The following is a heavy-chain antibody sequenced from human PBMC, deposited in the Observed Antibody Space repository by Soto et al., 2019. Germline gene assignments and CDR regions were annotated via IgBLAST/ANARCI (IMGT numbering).Heavy chain of an antibody. CDR3: ARDLHPADY. J-gene: IGHJ4*02. CDR2: ISAYNGNT. D-gene: IGHD4-4*01. Sequence: QVQLVQAGAEVKKPGASVKVSCRSSGYTVTSYGISWVRQDPGQAREWMGWISAYNGNTNYAQKVQGRVMMTTDTPTSTAYMVLRSLRSDDTAVYYCARDLHPADYWGQGTLVTVSS. CDR1: GYTVTSYG. V-gene: IGHV1-18*01.